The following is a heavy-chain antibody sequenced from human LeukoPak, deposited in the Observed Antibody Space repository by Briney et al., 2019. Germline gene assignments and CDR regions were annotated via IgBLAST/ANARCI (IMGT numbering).Heavy chain of an antibody. CDR1: GGSISIYY. J-gene: IGHJ6*02. CDR3: ARLSPLGGSSWYYYYYYGMDV. V-gene: IGHV4-59*08. CDR2: IYYSGST. Sequence: SETLSLTCTVSGGSISIYYWSWIRQPPGKGLEWIGYIYYSGSTNYNPSLKSRVTISVDTSKNQFSLKLSSVTAADTAVYYCARLSPLGGSSWYYYYYYGMDVWGQGTTVTVSS. D-gene: IGHD6-13*01.